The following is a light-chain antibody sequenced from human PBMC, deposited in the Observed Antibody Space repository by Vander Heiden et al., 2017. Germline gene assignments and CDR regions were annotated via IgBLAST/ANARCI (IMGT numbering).Light chain of an antibody. V-gene: IGLV2-14*01. Sequence: QSALTQPASVSGSPGQSITISCTGTSSDVGGYNYVSWYQQHPGKAPKFMIYEVSNRPSGVSNRFSGSKSGNTASLSISGLQAEDEAYYYCSSYASSSTLLFGGGTKLTVL. CDR1: SSDVGGYNY. CDR2: EVS. J-gene: IGLJ2*01. CDR3: SSYASSSTLL.